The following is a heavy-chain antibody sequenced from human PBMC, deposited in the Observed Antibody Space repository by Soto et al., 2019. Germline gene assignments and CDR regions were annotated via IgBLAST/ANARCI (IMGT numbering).Heavy chain of an antibody. J-gene: IGHJ4*02. Sequence: EVQLVESGGDLVQPGGSLRLSCAASGFTFSTYWMHWVRQVPGKGPEWVSGMSSDGSSTAYADSVRGRFIISRDNAKNTLYLQMNTLRVDDTAVYYCARGTVRDHDFGDHWGLGTLVAVSS. CDR1: GFTFSTYW. CDR2: MSSDGSST. V-gene: IGHV3-74*01. D-gene: IGHD4-17*01. CDR3: ARGTVRDHDFGDH.